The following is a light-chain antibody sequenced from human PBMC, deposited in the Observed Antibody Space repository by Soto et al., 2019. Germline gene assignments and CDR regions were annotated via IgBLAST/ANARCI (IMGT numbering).Light chain of an antibody. CDR2: DAS. Sequence: DIQMTQSPSTLSASVGDRVTITCRASQSISSWLAWYQQKPGKAPKLLIYDASSLESGVPSRFSGSGSGTDFTLTISRLEPEDFAVYYCQQYGDSLIAFGQGTRLEIK. CDR3: QQYGDSLIA. CDR1: QSISSW. V-gene: IGKV1-5*01. J-gene: IGKJ5*01.